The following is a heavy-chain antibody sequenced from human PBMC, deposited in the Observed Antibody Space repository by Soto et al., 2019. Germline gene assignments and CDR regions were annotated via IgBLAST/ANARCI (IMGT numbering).Heavy chain of an antibody. J-gene: IGHJ4*02. CDR3: ASLAIGTIIRGAPDF. D-gene: IGHD3-10*01. CDR1: GFTFSDYY. CDR2: ISSGGSSI. V-gene: IGHV3-11*01. Sequence: GGSLTLSCAASGFTFSDYYMTWIRQAPGKGLEWVSYISSGGSSIYNADPVKGRFTISRDNAKNSLYLQMNSLRAEDTAMYYCASLAIGTIIRGAPDFWGQGTLVTSPQ.